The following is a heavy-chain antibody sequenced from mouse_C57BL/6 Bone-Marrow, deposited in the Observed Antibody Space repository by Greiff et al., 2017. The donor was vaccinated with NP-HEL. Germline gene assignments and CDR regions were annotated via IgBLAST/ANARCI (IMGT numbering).Heavy chain of an antibody. Sequence: QVQLQQSGAELVMPGASVKLSCKASGYTFTSYWMHWVKQRPGQGLEWIGEIDPSDSYTNYNQKFKGKSTLTVDKSSSTAYMQLSSLTSEDSAVYYCARERSTMVTFDYWGQGTTLTVSS. CDR3: ARERSTMVTFDY. CDR2: IDPSDSYT. J-gene: IGHJ2*01. V-gene: IGHV1-69*01. D-gene: IGHD2-2*01. CDR1: GYTFTSYW.